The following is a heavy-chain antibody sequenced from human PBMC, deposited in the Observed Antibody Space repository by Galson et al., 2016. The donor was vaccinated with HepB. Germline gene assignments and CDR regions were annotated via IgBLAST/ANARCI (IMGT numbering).Heavy chain of an antibody. CDR1: GFTFSRYW. V-gene: IGHV3-74*01. Sequence: SLRLSCAASGFTFSRYWMHWVRQAPGMGPVWVSRIKSDGSSPRYADSVKGRFTISRDNAKNTLYLQMNSLRADDTAVYYCARDGGAEHFDFWGQGTLVTVSS. D-gene: IGHD2-21*01. J-gene: IGHJ4*02. CDR3: ARDGGAEHFDF. CDR2: IKSDGSSP.